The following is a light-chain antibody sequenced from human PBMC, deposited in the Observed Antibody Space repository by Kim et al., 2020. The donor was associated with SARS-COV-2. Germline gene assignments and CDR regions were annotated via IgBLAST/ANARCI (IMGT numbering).Light chain of an antibody. J-gene: IGLJ1*01. Sequence: SIPVACTVTSTDVGGYKYVSWYQQHPGKAPKLVIYEVSNRTSGVSNRFSGSKSGNAASLTISGLQAEDEADYYCSSYIRGSTNYVFGSGTKVTVL. CDR1: STDVGGYKY. V-gene: IGLV2-14*01. CDR2: EVS. CDR3: SSYIRGSTNYV.